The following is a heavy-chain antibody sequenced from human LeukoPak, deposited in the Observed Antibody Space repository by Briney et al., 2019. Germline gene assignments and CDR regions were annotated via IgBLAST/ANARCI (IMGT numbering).Heavy chain of an antibody. CDR1: GFTFDDYA. D-gene: IGHD6-13*01. CDR2: ISWNSGSI. V-gene: IGHV3-9*01. Sequence: GGSLRLSCAASGFTFDDYAIPWVRQAPGKGLEWVSGISWNSGSIAYADSVKGRFTISRDNARNSLYLQMNSLRPEDTALYYCAKDEGSSSWYGTFDYWGQGTLVTVSP. CDR3: AKDEGSSSWYGTFDY. J-gene: IGHJ4*02.